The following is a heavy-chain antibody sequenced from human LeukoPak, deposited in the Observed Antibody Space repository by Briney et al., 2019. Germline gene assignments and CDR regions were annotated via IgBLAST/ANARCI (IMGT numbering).Heavy chain of an antibody. J-gene: IGHJ6*03. V-gene: IGHV1-2*02. CDR2: INPNSGGT. Sequence: AASVKVSCKAPGYTFTGYYMHWVRQAPGQGLEWMGWINPNSGGTNYAQKFQGRVTMTRDTSISTAYMELSRLRSDDTAVYYCARQVSFWSGYYTSGYYYYMDVWGKGTTVTVSS. D-gene: IGHD3-3*01. CDR1: GYTFTGYY. CDR3: ARQVSFWSGYYTSGYYYYMDV.